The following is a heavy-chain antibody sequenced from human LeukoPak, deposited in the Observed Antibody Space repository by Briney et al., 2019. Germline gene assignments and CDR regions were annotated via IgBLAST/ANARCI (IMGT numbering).Heavy chain of an antibody. J-gene: IGHJ4*02. Sequence: GGSLRLSCAASGFTVSSHYMTWVRQAPGKGLEWVSVIYSGGSTYYADSVKGRFTISRDNSQNTPYLQMNSLRAEDTAVYYCARGPSTGDLDYWGQGTLVTVSS. V-gene: IGHV3-66*02. D-gene: IGHD7-27*01. CDR1: GFTVSSHY. CDR2: IYSGGST. CDR3: ARGPSTGDLDY.